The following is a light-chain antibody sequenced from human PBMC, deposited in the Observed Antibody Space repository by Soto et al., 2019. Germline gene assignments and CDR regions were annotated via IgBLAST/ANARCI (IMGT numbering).Light chain of an antibody. J-gene: IGKJ2*01. Sequence: EIVMTQSPATLSVSPGERATLSCRASQSVYNKFAWYQQRPGQAPRLLIYGASTRATGIPARFSGGGSGTEFSLTISSLQYEDFAVYYCQQYNDWAMYSFGQGTRLEIK. CDR2: GAS. V-gene: IGKV3-15*01. CDR3: QQYNDWAMYS. CDR1: QSVYNK.